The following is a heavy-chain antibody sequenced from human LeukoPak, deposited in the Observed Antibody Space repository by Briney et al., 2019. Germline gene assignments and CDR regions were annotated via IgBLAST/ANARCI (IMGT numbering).Heavy chain of an antibody. J-gene: IGHJ6*02. Sequence: GGSLRLSCAASGFTFSSYAMHWVRQAPGKGLEWVAVISYDGSNKYYADSVKGRFTISRDNSKNTLYLQMNSLRAGDTAVYYCARAEPQPYYYGMDVWGQGTTVTVSS. CDR2: ISYDGSNK. CDR1: GFTFSSYA. D-gene: IGHD1-14*01. V-gene: IGHV3-30*04. CDR3: ARAEPQPYYYGMDV.